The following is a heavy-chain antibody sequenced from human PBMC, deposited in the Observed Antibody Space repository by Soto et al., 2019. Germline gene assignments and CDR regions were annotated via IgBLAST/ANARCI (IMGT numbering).Heavy chain of an antibody. CDR2: IWYDGSNK. J-gene: IGHJ6*02. CDR1: GFTFSSYG. D-gene: IGHD5-18*01. CDR3: AREDTAMVTPPLDV. Sequence: GESLKISCAASGFTFSSYGMHWVRQAPGKGLEWVAVIWYDGSNKYYADSVKGRFTISRDNSKNTLYLQMNSLRAEDTAVYYCAREDTAMVTPPLDVWGQGTTVTVSS. V-gene: IGHV3-33*01.